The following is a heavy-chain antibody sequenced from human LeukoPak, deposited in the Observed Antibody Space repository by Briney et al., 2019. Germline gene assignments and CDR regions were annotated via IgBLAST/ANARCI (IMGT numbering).Heavy chain of an antibody. V-gene: IGHV1-18*01. CDR3: ARAPDSFEYFDWFVDY. CDR1: GYTFTSYG. J-gene: IGHJ4*02. CDR2: ISAYNGNT. D-gene: IGHD3-9*01. Sequence: GASVKVSCKASGYTFTSYGISWVRQAPGQGLEWMGWISAYNGNTNYAQKLQGRVTMTTDTSTSTAYMELRSLRSDDTAVYYCARAPDSFEYFDWFVDYWGQGTLVTVSS.